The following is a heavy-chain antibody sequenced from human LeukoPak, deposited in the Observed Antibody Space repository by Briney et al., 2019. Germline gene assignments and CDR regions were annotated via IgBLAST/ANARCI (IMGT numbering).Heavy chain of an antibody. CDR1: GYTFTGYY. D-gene: IGHD6-13*01. V-gene: IGHV1-2*02. CDR3: ARAPTYSSSPTRAFDI. J-gene: IGHJ3*02. CDR2: INPNSGGT. Sequence: ASVKVSCKASGYTFTGYYMHWVRQAPGQGLEWMGWINPNSGGTNYAQKFQGRVTMTRDTSISTAYMELSRLRSDDKAVYYCARAPTYSSSPTRAFDIWGQGTMVTVSS.